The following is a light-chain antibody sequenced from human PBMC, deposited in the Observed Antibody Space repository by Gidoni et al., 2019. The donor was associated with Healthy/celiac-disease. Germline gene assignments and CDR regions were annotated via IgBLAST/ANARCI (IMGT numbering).Light chain of an antibody. Sequence: EIVLTQSPGTLSLSPGERATLSCRASQSVSSSYLAWYQQKPGQAPRLLIYGASSRATGIPDRCSGSGSGTDFTLIISRLEHEDVAVYYCQQYGRSPRTFGQGTKVEIK. V-gene: IGKV3-20*01. J-gene: IGKJ1*01. CDR2: GAS. CDR3: QQYGRSPRT. CDR1: QSVSSSY.